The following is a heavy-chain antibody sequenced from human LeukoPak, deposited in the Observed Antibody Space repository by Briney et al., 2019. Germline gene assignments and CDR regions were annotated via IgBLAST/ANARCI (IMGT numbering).Heavy chain of an antibody. J-gene: IGHJ4*02. D-gene: IGHD3-3*01. V-gene: IGHV3-23*01. CDR2: ISGCGGST. CDR3: AKCDDFWSGEIVFDY. CDR1: GFTFSSYA. Sequence: PGGSLRLSCSASGFTFSSYAMSWVRQAPGKGLEWVSAISGCGGSTFYADSVTGRFTISRDNTKNTLYLQINSLRAEDTAVYYCAKCDDFWSGEIVFDYWGQGTLVTVSS.